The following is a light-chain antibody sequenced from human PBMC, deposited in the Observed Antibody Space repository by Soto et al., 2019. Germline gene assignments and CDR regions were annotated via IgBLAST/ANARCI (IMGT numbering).Light chain of an antibody. CDR3: ASFTTSSTRV. V-gene: IGLV2-14*01. J-gene: IGLJ1*01. CDR1: SSDIGTYNY. Sequence: QSALTQPASVSGSPGQSITVSCTGNSSDIGTYNYVSWYQQHPGKAPKLIIYEVNNRPSGISNRFSASKSGNTASLSISGLQAEDEADYYCASFTTSSTRVFGTGTKVTVL. CDR2: EVN.